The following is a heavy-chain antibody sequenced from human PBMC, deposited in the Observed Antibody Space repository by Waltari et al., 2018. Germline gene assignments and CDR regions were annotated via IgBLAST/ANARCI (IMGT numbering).Heavy chain of an antibody. V-gene: IGHV4-39*07. D-gene: IGHD3-22*01. Sequence: QLPLQESGPGLVKPSETLSLTCTVSGGSISSSSYYWGWIRQPPGKGLEWIGSIYYSGSTYYNPSLKSRVTISVDTSKNQFSLKLSSVTAADTAVYYCARSLLGTMIVVVTWGQGTLVTVSS. CDR2: IYYSGST. J-gene: IGHJ4*02. CDR1: GGSISSSSYY. CDR3: ARSLLGTMIVVVT.